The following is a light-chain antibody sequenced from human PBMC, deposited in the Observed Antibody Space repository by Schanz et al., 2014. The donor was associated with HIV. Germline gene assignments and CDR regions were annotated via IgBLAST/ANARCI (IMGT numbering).Light chain of an antibody. CDR3: CSYTTTSTYV. Sequence: QSALTQPASVSGSPGQSITISCTGTSSDIGNYNLVSWFQHHPGEAPKIMIFEVRKRPSGVSGRFSGSKSGNTAFLTVSGLQAEDEADYYCCSYTTTSTYVFGAGTKLTVL. CDR2: EVR. CDR1: SSDIGNYNL. V-gene: IGLV2-14*02. J-gene: IGLJ1*01.